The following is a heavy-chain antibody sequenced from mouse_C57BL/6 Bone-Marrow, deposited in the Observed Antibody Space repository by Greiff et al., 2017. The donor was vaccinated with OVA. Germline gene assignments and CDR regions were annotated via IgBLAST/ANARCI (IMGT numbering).Heavy chain of an antibody. CDR2: IDPENGDT. V-gene: IGHV14-4*01. Sequence: VQLQQSGAELVRPGASVKLSCTASGFNIKDDYMHWVKQRPEQGLEWIGWIDPENGDTEYASKFQGKATIAADTSSNAAYLQLSILTSENTAVYYCTTEGWLLRFAYWGQGTLVTVSA. CDR3: TTEGWLLRFAY. CDR1: GFNIKDDY. J-gene: IGHJ3*01. D-gene: IGHD2-3*01.